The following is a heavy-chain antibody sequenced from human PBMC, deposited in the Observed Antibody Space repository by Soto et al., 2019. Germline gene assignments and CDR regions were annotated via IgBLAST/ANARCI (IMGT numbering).Heavy chain of an antibody. D-gene: IGHD6-13*01. CDR1: GFTFSSYG. CDR3: AKDTQLPGWGMEV. J-gene: IGHJ6*02. CDR2: ISYDGSNK. Sequence: PGGSLRLSCAASGFTFSSYGMHWVRQAPGKGLEWVAVISYDGSNKYYADSVKGRFTISRDNSKNTLYLQMNSLRAEDTAVYYCAKDTQLPGWGMEVWGQGTTVTVSS. V-gene: IGHV3-30*18.